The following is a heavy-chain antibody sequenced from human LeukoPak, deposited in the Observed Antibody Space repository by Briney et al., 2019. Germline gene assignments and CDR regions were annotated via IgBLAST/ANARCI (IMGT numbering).Heavy chain of an antibody. D-gene: IGHD6-19*01. CDR1: GDSISTYS. V-gene: IGHV4-59*12. CDR2: ISHSGAT. Sequence: PSETLSLTCIVSGDSISTYSWNWILQSPGKGLEWVGYISHSGATSYNSSLKSRVTISVDTSKNQFSLKLSSVTAADTAVYYCARDRAVAGTDYWGQGTLVTVSS. CDR3: ARDRAVAGTDY. J-gene: IGHJ4*02.